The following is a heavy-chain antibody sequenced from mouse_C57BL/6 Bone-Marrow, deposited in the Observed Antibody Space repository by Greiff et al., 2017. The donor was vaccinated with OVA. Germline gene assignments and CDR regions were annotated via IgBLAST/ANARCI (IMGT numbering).Heavy chain of an antibody. Sequence: VQLQQSGAELARPGASVKLSCKASGYTFTSYGISWVKQRTGQGLEWIGEIYPRSGNTYYNEKFKGKATLTADKSSSTAYMELRSLTSEDSAVYFCARRGRARDYGGQGTTLTVSS. CDR3: ARRGRARDY. CDR1: GYTFTSYG. D-gene: IGHD3-1*01. V-gene: IGHV1-81*01. CDR2: IYPRSGNT. J-gene: IGHJ2*01.